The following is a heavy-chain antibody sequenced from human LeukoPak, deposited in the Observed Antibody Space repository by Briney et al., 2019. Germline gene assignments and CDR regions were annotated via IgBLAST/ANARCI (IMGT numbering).Heavy chain of an antibody. D-gene: IGHD3-22*01. CDR1: GGSISSYY. CDR3: ARGTYYYDLPFDP. Sequence: SETLSLTCTVSGGSISSYYWGWIRQPPGKGLEYIGYIYNGGAPNYNPSLKSRVTISGDTSKNQFSLRLTSVTAADTAVYYCARGTYYYDLPFDPWGQGTLVSVSS. CDR2: IYNGGAP. J-gene: IGHJ5*02. V-gene: IGHV4-59*01.